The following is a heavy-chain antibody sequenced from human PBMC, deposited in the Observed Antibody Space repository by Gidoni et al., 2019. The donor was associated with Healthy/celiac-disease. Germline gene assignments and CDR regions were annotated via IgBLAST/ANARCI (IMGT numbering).Heavy chain of an antibody. CDR1: GGTFSSSA. D-gene: IGHD4-17*01. V-gene: IGHV1-69*09. CDR2: IIPTLGIA. J-gene: IGHJ4*02. CDR3: ARDSDDYGDYNFDY. Sequence: QVQLVQSGAEVKKPGSSVTFSCKASGGTFSSSAISWVRQAPGQGLEWMGRIIPTLGIANDAQKFQGRVTITADKATSTAYMELSSLRSEDTAVYYCARDSDDYGDYNFDYWGQGTLVTVSS.